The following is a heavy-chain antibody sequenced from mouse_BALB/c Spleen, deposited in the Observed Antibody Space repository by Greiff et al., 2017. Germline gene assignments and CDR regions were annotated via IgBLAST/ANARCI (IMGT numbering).Heavy chain of an antibody. J-gene: IGHJ2*01. Sequence: QVQLQQSGAELVKPGASVKLSCKASGYTFTSYYMYWVKQRPGQGLEWIVEINPSNGGTNFNEKCKSKATLTGDKSSSTAYLQLSSLTSEDSADYYRTRCIYYGYDYWGQGTTLTVSS. V-gene: IGHV1S81*02. CDR2: INPSNGGT. D-gene: IGHD1-2*01. CDR1: GYTFTSYY. CDR3: TRCIYYGYDY.